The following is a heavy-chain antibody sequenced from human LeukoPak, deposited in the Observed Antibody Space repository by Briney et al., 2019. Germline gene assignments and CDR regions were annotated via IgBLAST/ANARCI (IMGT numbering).Heavy chain of an antibody. Sequence: GGSLRLSCAASGFTFSSYWMHWVRQAPGKGLVWVSRINSDGSSTSYADSVKGRFTISRDNAKNTLYLQMNSLRAEDTAVYYCARGYFSVETFDYWGQGTLVTVSS. V-gene: IGHV3-74*01. J-gene: IGHJ4*02. CDR2: INSDGSST. CDR3: ARGYFSVETFDY. CDR1: GFTFSSYW. D-gene: IGHD5-24*01.